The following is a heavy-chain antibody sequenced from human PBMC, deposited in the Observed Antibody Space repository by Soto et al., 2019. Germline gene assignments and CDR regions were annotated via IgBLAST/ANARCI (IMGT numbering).Heavy chain of an antibody. CDR1: GFTFSGSA. CDR2: IRSKANSYAT. V-gene: IGHV3-73*01. Sequence: EVQLVESGGGLVQPGGSLKLSCAASGFTFSGSAMHWVRQASGKGLEWVGRIRSKANSYATAYAASVKGRFTISRDDSKNKAYLQMNSLKTEDTAVYYCTTTAYYYDTGYYYYGMAVWGQGTTVTVSS. CDR3: TTTAYYYDTGYYYYGMAV. D-gene: IGHD3-22*01. J-gene: IGHJ6*02.